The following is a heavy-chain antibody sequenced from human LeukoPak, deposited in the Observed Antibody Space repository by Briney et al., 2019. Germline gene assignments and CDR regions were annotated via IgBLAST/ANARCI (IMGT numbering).Heavy chain of an antibody. CDR1: GYTFTGYY. Sequence: ASVKVSCKASGYTFTGYYIHWVRQAPGQGLEWMGWINPNSGGTNYAQKFQGRVTMTRDRSINTAYMDLRSLTYDDTAVYYCARDKPAEAALDFWGQGTLVTVSS. V-gene: IGHV1-2*02. CDR2: INPNSGGT. J-gene: IGHJ4*02. CDR3: ARDKPAEAALDF.